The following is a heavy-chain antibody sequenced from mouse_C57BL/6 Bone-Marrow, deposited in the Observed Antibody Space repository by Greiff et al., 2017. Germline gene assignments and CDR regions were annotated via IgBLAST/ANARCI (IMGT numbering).Heavy chain of an antibody. D-gene: IGHD1-1*01. CDR2: INPGSGGT. V-gene: IGHV1-54*01. J-gene: IGHJ2*01. Sequence: QVQLQQSGAELVRPGTSVKVSCKASGYAFTNYLIEWVKQRPGQGLEWIGVINPGSGGTNYNEKFKGKATLTADKSSSTAYMQLCSLTSEDSAVYFCAGWDPNNTVEDYWGQGTTLTVSS. CDR3: AGWDPNNTVEDY. CDR1: GYAFTNYL.